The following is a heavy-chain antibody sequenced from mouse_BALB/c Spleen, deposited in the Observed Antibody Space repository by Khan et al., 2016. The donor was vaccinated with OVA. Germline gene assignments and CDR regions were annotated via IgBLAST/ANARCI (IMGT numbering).Heavy chain of an antibody. CDR3: AIHYYDDSLWFAY. J-gene: IGHJ3*01. D-gene: IGHD2-4*01. V-gene: IGHV3-6*02. CDR2: IRYDGSN. Sequence: EVQLQESGPGLVKPSQSLSPTCSVTGYSITSGYYWNWIRQFPGNKLEWMGSIRYDGSNIYRPSPKNRVSLPRATSQNPVFVQLNYVTTEDTATYYFAIHYYDDSLWFAYWGQATLVTVSA. CDR1: GYSITSGYY.